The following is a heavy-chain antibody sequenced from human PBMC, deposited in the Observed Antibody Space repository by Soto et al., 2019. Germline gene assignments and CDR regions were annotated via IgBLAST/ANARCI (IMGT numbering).Heavy chain of an antibody. V-gene: IGHV3-20*01. D-gene: IGHD6-19*01. CDR2: INWNGGST. J-gene: IGHJ3*02. Sequence: LSLTCAASGFTFDDYGMSWVRQAPGKGLEWVSGINWNGGSTGYADSVKGRFTISRDNAKNSLYLQMNSLRAEDTALYHCARDGAGSPQRDAFDIWGQGTMVTVSS. CDR3: ARDGAGSPQRDAFDI. CDR1: GFTFDDYG.